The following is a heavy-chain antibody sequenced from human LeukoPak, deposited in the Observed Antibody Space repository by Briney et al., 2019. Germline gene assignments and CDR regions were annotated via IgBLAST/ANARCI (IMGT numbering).Heavy chain of an antibody. D-gene: IGHD6-25*01. Sequence: ASVKVSCKASGYXFTGHYMRWVRQAPGQGPEWMGWIKSTSGATDYAQKFQGRVTMTRDTSISTAYMELNRLRSDDTAMYYCARPGDSGYDALGYWGQGTLVTVSS. CDR1: GYXFTGHY. V-gene: IGHV1-2*02. J-gene: IGHJ4*02. CDR2: IKSTSGAT. CDR3: ARPGDSGYDALGY.